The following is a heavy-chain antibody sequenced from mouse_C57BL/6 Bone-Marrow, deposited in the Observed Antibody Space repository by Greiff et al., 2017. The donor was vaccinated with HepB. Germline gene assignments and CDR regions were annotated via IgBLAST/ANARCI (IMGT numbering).Heavy chain of an antibody. CDR2: FHPYNDDT. J-gene: IGHJ1*03. D-gene: IGHD2-2*01. Sequence: VQLVESGAELVKPGASVKMSCKASGYTFTTYPIEWMKQNHGKSLEWIGNFHPYNDDTKYNEKFKGKATLTVEKSSSTVYLELSRLTSDDSAVYYCARRVYYGYDWYFDVWGTGTTVTVSS. CDR3: ARRVYYGYDWYFDV. V-gene: IGHV1-47*01. CDR1: GYTFTTYP.